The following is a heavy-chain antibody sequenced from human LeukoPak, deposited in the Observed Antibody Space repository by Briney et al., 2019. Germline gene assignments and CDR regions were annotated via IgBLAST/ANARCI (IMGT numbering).Heavy chain of an antibody. J-gene: IGHJ4*02. CDR3: AKASYDSSGYALDY. CDR1: GFTFSSYW. D-gene: IGHD3-22*01. Sequence: GESLRLSCAASGFTFSSYWMNWARQAPGKGLEWVAVISFDGSNQYYADSVKGRFTISRDNSKNTLYLQMSSLRAEDTAVYYCAKASYDSSGYALDYWGQGTLVTVSS. V-gene: IGHV3-30*18. CDR2: ISFDGSNQ.